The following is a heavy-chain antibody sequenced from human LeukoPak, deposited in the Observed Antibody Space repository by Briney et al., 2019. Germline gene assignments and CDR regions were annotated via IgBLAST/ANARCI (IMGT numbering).Heavy chain of an antibody. CDR3: ARKGRGELRTFDY. D-gene: IGHD1-26*01. J-gene: IGHJ4*02. Sequence: SETLSLTCTVSGYSISSGYYWGWIRQPPGKGLEWIGSIYHSGSTYYNPSLKSRVTISVDTSKNQFSLKLSSVTAADTAVYYCARKGRGELRTFDYWGQGTLVTVSS. CDR1: GYSISSGYY. V-gene: IGHV4-38-2*02. CDR2: IYHSGST.